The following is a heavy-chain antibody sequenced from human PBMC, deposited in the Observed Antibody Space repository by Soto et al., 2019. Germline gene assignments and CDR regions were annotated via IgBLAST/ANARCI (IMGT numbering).Heavy chain of an antibody. Sequence: XGSLRVSCAASRFTFDNYGMTWVRQAPGKGLEWVAIINQDGSEKYYVDSVKGRFTISRDNAKSSLFLQMSSLRAEDTAVYYCASHAYIVPADWGQGTLVTVSS. CDR2: INQDGSEK. J-gene: IGHJ4*02. V-gene: IGHV3-7*03. CDR3: ASHAYIVPAD. CDR1: RFTFDNYG. D-gene: IGHD2-15*01.